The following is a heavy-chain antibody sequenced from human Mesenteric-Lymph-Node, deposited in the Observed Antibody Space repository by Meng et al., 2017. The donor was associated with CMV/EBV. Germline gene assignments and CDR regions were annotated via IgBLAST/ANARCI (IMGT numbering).Heavy chain of an antibody. V-gene: IGHV4-4*02. D-gene: IGHD4-23*01. CDR1: GGSISSSNW. CDR3: ASGTTVVLYYFDY. Sequence: SETLSLTCAVSGGSISSSNWWSWVRQPPGKGLEWIGEIYHSGSTNYNPSLKSRVTISVDKSKNQFSLKLSSVTAADTAVYYCASGTTVVLYYFDYWGQGTLVTVSS. CDR2: IYHSGST. J-gene: IGHJ4*02.